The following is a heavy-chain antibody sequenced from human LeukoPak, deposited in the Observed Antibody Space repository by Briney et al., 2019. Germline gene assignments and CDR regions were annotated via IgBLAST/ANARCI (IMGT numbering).Heavy chain of an antibody. Sequence: SETLSLTCTVFGGSISSYYWTWIRQPPGKGLEWIGEINHSGSTNYNPSLKSRVTISVDTSKNQFSLKLSSVTAADTAVYYCARGGGSYYVDYWGQGTLVTVSS. J-gene: IGHJ4*02. V-gene: IGHV4-34*01. D-gene: IGHD1-26*01. CDR1: GGSISSYY. CDR3: ARGGGSYYVDY. CDR2: INHSGST.